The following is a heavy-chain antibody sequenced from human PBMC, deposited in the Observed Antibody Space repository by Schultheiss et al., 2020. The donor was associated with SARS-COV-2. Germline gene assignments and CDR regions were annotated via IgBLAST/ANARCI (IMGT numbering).Heavy chain of an antibody. CDR1: GYTFTGYY. D-gene: IGHD4-17*01. Sequence: ASVKVSCKASGYTFTGYYMHWVRQAPGQGLEWMGWINPNSGGTNYAQKFQGWVTMTRDTSISTAYMELSRLRSDDTAVYYCARDPGRSTVTTQDYWGQGTLVTVSS. CDR3: ARDPGRSTVTTQDY. V-gene: IGHV1-2*04. CDR2: INPNSGGT. J-gene: IGHJ4*02.